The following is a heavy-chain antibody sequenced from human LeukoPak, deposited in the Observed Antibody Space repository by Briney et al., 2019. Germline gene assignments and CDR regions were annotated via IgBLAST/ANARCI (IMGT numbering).Heavy chain of an antibody. CDR1: GGSISSGSYY. D-gene: IGHD6-19*01. CDR2: IYTSGST. CDR3: ARDNGKAGWYGFFDY. Sequence: PSETLSLTCTVSGGSISSGSYYWSWIRQPAGKGLEWIGRIYTSGSTNYNPSLKSRVTISVDTSKNQFSLKLSSVTAADTAVYYCARDNGKAGWYGFFDYWGQGTLVTVSS. J-gene: IGHJ4*02. V-gene: IGHV4-61*02.